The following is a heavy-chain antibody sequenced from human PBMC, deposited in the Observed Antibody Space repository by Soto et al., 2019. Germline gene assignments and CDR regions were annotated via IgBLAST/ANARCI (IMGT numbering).Heavy chain of an antibody. V-gene: IGHV3-30-3*01. D-gene: IGHD5-12*01. CDR1: GFTFSSYA. CDR3: ARDRLGVPDFDY. CDR2: ISYDGSNK. J-gene: IGHJ4*02. Sequence: QVQLVESGGGVVQPGRSLRLSCAASGFTFSSYAMHWVRQAPGKGLEWVAVISYDGSNKYYADYVKGRFTISRDNSKNTLYLQMNSLRAEDTAVYYCARDRLGVPDFDYWGQGTLVTVSS.